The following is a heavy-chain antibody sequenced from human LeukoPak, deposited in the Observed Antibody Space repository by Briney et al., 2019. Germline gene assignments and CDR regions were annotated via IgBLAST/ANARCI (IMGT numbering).Heavy chain of an antibody. CDR3: ASSSGGSWNDAFDI. D-gene: IGHD2-15*01. J-gene: IGHJ3*02. CDR1: GFTFSSYW. Sequence: GGSLRLSCAASGFTFSSYWMSWFRQAPGKGLEWVANIKQDGSEKYYVDSVKGRFTISRDNAKNSLYLQMNSLRAEDTAVYYCASSSGGSWNDAFDIWGQGTMVTVSS. CDR2: IKQDGSEK. V-gene: IGHV3-7*01.